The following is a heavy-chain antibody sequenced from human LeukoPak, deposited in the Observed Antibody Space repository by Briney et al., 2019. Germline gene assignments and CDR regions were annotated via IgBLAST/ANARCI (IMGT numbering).Heavy chain of an antibody. D-gene: IGHD1-7*01. CDR3: ATYWNYGY. CDR2: ISSSSSTI. J-gene: IGHJ4*02. CDR1: GFTFSSYS. V-gene: IGHV3-48*01. Sequence: PGGYLRLYCAASGFTFSSYSMNWVRQAPGQGLEWVSYISSSSSTIYYTDYVKGRFTISTDNTKNSLYLQMNSLRAEDTAVYYCATYWNYGYWGQGTLVTVSS.